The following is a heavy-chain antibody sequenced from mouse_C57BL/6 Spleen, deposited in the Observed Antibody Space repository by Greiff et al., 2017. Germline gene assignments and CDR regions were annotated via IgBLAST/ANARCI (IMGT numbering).Heavy chain of an antibody. J-gene: IGHJ2*01. Sequence: DVKLVESEGGLVQPGSSMKLSCTASGFTFSDYYMAWVRQVPEKGLEWVANINYDGSSTYYLDSLKSRFIISRDNAKNILYLQMSSLKSEDTATYYCARDNYECFDYWGQGTTLTVSS. D-gene: IGHD2-4*01. CDR2: INYDGSST. CDR1: GFTFSDYY. CDR3: ARDNYECFDY. V-gene: IGHV5-16*01.